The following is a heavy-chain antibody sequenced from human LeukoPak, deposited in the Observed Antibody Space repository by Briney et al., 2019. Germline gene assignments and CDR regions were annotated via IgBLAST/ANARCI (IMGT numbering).Heavy chain of an antibody. CDR3: ARHRYYYDSSGYYRRYAFDI. D-gene: IGHD3-22*01. CDR1: GYSFTSYW. J-gene: IGHJ3*02. CDR2: IYPGDSDT. V-gene: IGHV5-51*01. Sequence: GESLKISRKGSGYSFTSYWIGWVRQMPGKGLEWMGIIYPGDSDTRYSPSFQGQVTISADKSISTAYLQWSSLKASDTAMYYCARHRYYYDSSGYYRRYAFDIWGQGTMVTVSS.